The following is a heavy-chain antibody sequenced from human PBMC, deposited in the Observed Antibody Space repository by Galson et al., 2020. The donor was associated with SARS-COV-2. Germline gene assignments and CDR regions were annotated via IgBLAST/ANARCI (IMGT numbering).Heavy chain of an antibody. V-gene: IGHV4-39*01. J-gene: IGHJ4*02. D-gene: IGHD4-17*01. CDR3: AGTTVTTGPPTDFDY. Sequence: SETLSLTCTVSGGSISSSSYYWGWIRQPPGKGLEWIGSIYYSGSTYYNPSLKSRVTISVDTSKNQFSLKLSSVTAADTAVYYCAGTTVTTGPPTDFDYWGQGTLVTVSS. CDR2: IYYSGST. CDR1: GGSISSSSYY.